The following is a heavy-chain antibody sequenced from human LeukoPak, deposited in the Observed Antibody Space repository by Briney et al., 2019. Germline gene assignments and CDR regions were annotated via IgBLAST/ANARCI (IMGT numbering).Heavy chain of an antibody. J-gene: IGHJ4*02. CDR3: ARNYGDYDY. CDR2: IYSGGST. Sequence: PGGSLRLSCAASGFPVSSDYMSWVRQAPGKGLEWVSVIYSGGSTYYADSVKGRFTISRDNSKNSLYLQMNSLRAEDTAVYYCARNYGDYDYWGQGTLVTVSS. D-gene: IGHD4-17*01. V-gene: IGHV3-53*01. CDR1: GFPVSSDY.